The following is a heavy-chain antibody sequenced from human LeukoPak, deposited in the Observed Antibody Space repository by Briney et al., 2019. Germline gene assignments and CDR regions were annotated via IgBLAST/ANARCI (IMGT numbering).Heavy chain of an antibody. V-gene: IGHV4-39*01. Sequence: ETPSLTCSVSGGSISNSGYYWGWVRQPPGKGLEWIGSIYYSGSTYYNPSLKSRVTISVDTSKNQFSLKLSSVTAADTAVYYCASRSSGYSSGWLVFDYWGHGTLVTVSS. D-gene: IGHD6-19*01. CDR1: GGSISNSGYY. J-gene: IGHJ4*03. CDR2: IYYSGST. CDR3: ASRSSGYSSGWLVFDY.